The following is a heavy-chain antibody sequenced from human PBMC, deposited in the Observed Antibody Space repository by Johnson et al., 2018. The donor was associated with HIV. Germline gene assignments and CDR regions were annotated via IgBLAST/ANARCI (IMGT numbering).Heavy chain of an antibody. CDR1: GFTVSSNY. J-gene: IGHJ3*02. Sequence: VQLVESGGGLIQPGGSLRLSCAASGFTVSSNYMSWVRQAPGKGLEWVSVIYSGGSTYYADSVKGRFTIPRDNSKNTLYLQMNNLRPEDTAVYYCARPPGWLRAFDIWGQGTMVTVSS. V-gene: IGHV3-66*03. CDR2: IYSGGST. CDR3: ARPPGWLRAFDI. D-gene: IGHD2-15*01.